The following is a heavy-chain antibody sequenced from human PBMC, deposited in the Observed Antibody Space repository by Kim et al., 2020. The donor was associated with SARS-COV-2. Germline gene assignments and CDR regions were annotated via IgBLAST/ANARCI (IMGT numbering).Heavy chain of an antibody. CDR2: IIPIFGTA. CDR1: GGTFSSYA. D-gene: IGHD1-26*01. J-gene: IGHJ5*02. Sequence: SVKVSCKASGGTFSSYAISWVRQAPGQGLEWMGGIIPIFGTANYAQKFQGRVTITADESTSTAYMELSSLRSEDTAVYYCARAIVGATGWFDPWGQGTLVTVSS. CDR3: ARAIVGATGWFDP. V-gene: IGHV1-69*13.